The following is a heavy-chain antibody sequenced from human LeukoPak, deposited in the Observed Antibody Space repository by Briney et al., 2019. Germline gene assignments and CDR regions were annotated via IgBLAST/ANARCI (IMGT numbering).Heavy chain of an antibody. CDR3: ARDLYGDYFDY. Sequence: GSVRVSCKASGYTFSRYGMHWVRQAPGQRLEWMGWINAGDENTKYSQKVQGRVSITRDTSASTAYMELSSLRSEDTAVYYCARDLYGDYFDYWGQGTLVTVSS. CDR1: GYTFSRYG. V-gene: IGHV1-3*01. J-gene: IGHJ4*02. D-gene: IGHD3-16*01. CDR2: INAGDENT.